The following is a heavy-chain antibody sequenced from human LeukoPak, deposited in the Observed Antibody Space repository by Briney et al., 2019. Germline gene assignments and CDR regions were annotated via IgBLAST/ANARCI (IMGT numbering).Heavy chain of an antibody. CDR1: GFTFSSHA. Sequence: QTGGSLRLSCAASGFTFSSHAMSRVRRAPGKGLEWVSGLIENGATTYYADSVKGRFTISRDNSRNTMYLQMNSLRVEDTAVYYCVKDYQVGNSPAFGDYWGQGTLVTISS. J-gene: IGHJ4*02. CDR3: VKDYQVGNSPAFGDY. V-gene: IGHV3-23*01. D-gene: IGHD1-26*01. CDR2: LIENGATT.